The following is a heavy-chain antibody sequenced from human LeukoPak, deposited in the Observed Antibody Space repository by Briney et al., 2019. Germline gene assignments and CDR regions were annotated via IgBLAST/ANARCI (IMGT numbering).Heavy chain of an antibody. CDR2: ISAYNGNT. Sequence: SVKVSCKASGYTFTSYGISWVRQAPGQGLEWMGWISAYNGNTNYAQKLQGRVTMTTDTSTSTAYMELRSLRSDDTAVYYCARDLIGYYDSSGYCLGYWGQGTLVTVSS. J-gene: IGHJ4*02. V-gene: IGHV1-18*01. D-gene: IGHD3-22*01. CDR3: ARDLIGYYDSSGYCLGY. CDR1: GYTFTSYG.